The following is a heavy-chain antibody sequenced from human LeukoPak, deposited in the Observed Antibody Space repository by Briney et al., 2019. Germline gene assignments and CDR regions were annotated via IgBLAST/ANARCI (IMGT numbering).Heavy chain of an antibody. CDR3: ARVGCSGGSCPTLGASDI. CDR1: GYTFTGYC. CDR2: INPNSGGT. J-gene: IGHJ3*02. D-gene: IGHD2-15*01. V-gene: IGHV1-2*02. Sequence: ASVKVSCKASGYTFTGYCMHWVRQAPGQGLEWMGWINPNSGGTNYAQKFQGRVTMTRDTSISTAYMELSRLRSDDTAVYYCARVGCSGGSCPTLGASDIWGQGTMVTVSS.